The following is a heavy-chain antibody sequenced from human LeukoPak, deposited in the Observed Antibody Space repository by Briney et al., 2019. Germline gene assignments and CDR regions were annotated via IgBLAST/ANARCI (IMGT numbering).Heavy chain of an antibody. J-gene: IGHJ4*02. V-gene: IGHV3-7*01. CDR1: GLTFSTYW. CDR2: IKQDGSEK. CDR3: ARDYYDSSGYYSPLFDY. D-gene: IGHD3-22*01. Sequence: GGSLRLSCAASGLTFSTYWMSWVRQAPGKGLEWVANIKQDGSEKHYVDSVKGRFTISGDNAKNSLYLQMNSLRAEDTAVYYCARDYYDSSGYYSPLFDYWGQGTLVTVSS.